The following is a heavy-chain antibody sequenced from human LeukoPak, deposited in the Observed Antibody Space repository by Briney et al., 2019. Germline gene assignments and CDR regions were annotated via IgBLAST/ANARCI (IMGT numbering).Heavy chain of an antibody. J-gene: IGHJ3*02. CDR2: ISGSAVIT. Sequence: GGSLRLSCAASGLTFINFGMTWVRQAPGKGLEWVSAISGSAVITFYADSVKGRFTISGDNSKNTLYLQMNSLRAEDTALYYCAKSRLSGINDAFDIWGQGTMVTVSS. D-gene: IGHD3-3*01. V-gene: IGHV3-23*01. CDR3: AKSRLSGINDAFDI. CDR1: GLTFINFG.